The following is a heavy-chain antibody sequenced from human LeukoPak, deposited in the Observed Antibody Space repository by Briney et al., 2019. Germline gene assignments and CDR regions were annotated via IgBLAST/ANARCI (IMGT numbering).Heavy chain of an antibody. D-gene: IGHD3-10*01. CDR2: IYYSGST. V-gene: IGHV4-39*07. CDR3: ARLSGSPWY. Sequence: SSETLSLTCTVSGGSISSSSYYWGWIRQPPGKGLEWIGSIYYSGSTYYNPSLKSRVTISADTSKNQFSLNLTSVTAADTAVYYCARLSGSPWYWGQGTLVTVSS. J-gene: IGHJ4*02. CDR1: GGSISSSSYY.